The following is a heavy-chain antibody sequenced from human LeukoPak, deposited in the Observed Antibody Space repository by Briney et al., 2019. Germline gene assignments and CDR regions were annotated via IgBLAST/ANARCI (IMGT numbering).Heavy chain of an antibody. CDR2: IHYSGST. J-gene: IGHJ4*02. V-gene: IGHV4-38-2*01. CDR3: ARWGSSSQAVAVTFDY. Sequence: SETLSLTCHVSGYSISSAYYWGWIRQPPGKELEWIGSIHYSGSTYYNPSLKSRVTISVDTSKNQFSLKLSSVTAADTAVYYCARWGSSSQAVAVTFDYWGQGTLVTVSS. CDR1: GYSISSAYY. D-gene: IGHD6-19*01.